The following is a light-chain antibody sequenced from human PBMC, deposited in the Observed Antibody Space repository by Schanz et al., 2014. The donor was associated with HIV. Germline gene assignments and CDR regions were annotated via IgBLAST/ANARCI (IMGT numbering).Light chain of an antibody. CDR2: AAS. CDR3: QQSYSATPYT. CDR1: QGISDY. Sequence: DIQMTQSPSSLAASVGDRVTITCRASQGISDYLAWYQQRPGKGPKLLIYAASTLQSGVPSRFSGSGSGTHFTLTITSLQFDDFATYYCQQSYSATPYTFGQGTRLEIK. J-gene: IGKJ2*01. V-gene: IGKV1-27*01.